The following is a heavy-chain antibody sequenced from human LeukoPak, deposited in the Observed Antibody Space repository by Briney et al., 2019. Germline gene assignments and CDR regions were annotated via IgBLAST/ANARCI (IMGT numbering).Heavy chain of an antibody. J-gene: IGHJ4*02. V-gene: IGHV1-18*01. CDR1: GYTFTSYG. Sequence: ASVKVSCKASGYTFTSYGISWVRQAPGQGLEWVGWISIYNGKTNYAQKLRGRVTMTTDTSTSTAFMELRSLRSDDTAVYYCARDPGERKYYDFWSGYYTHFDYWGQGTLVTVSS. CDR2: ISIYNGKT. D-gene: IGHD3-3*01. CDR3: ARDPGERKYYDFWSGYYTHFDY.